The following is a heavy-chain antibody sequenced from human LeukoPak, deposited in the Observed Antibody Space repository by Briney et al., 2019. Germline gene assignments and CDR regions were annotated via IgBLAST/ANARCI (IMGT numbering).Heavy chain of an antibody. CDR1: GFTFNNYP. CDR3: AKTRGLWFGEFDSYYYYGMDV. CDR2: ISSDGDNQ. D-gene: IGHD3-10*01. V-gene: IGHV3-30*07. J-gene: IGHJ6*02. Sequence: GGSLRLSCAASGFTFNNYPMNWVRQAPGKGLEWVAVISSDGDNQYYADSVKGRFTISRDNSKNTLYLQMNSLRAEDTAVYYCAKTRGLWFGEFDSYYYYGMDVWGQGTTVTVSS.